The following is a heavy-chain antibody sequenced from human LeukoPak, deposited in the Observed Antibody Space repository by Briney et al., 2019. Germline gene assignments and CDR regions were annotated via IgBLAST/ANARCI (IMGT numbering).Heavy chain of an antibody. CDR3: ARHILVAIVATIPIHPFDY. J-gene: IGHJ4*02. V-gene: IGHV4-34*01. CDR2: INHSGST. CDR1: GFTFSSVG. Sequence: GTLRLSCAASGFTFSSVGMTWVRQPPGKGLESIGEINHSGSTNYNPSPKSRVTISLDTSKTQFSLKLSSVTAADTAVYSCARHILVAIVATIPIHPFDYWGQGTLVTVSS. D-gene: IGHD5-12*01.